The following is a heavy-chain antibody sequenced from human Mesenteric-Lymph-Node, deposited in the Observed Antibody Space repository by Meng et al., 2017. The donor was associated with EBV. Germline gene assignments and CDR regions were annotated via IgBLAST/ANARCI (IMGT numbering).Heavy chain of an antibody. CDR3: AKVFDL. CDR2: ISSTGGGT. V-gene: IGHV3-23*01. CDR1: GFTFSRHP. Sequence: EVQLLGSGGDLVQPGGSLRLSCAASGFTFSRHPMIWVRQAPGKGLQWVSSISSTGGGTYYADSVKGRFTVSRDNSRNTLFLQLNSLRVDDTAVYYCAKVFDLWGQGTLVTVSS. J-gene: IGHJ5*02.